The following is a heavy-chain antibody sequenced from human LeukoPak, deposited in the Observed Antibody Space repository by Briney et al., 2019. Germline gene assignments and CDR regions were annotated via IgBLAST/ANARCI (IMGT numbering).Heavy chain of an antibody. CDR2: MNPNSGNT. J-gene: IGHJ6*03. D-gene: IGHD3-22*01. Sequence: ASVKVSCKASGYTFTSYDINWVRQATGQGLEWMGWMNPNSGNTGYAQKFQGRVTITADKSTSTAYMELSSLRSEDTAVYYCARAGYYYDSSGYPPGHYYYYMDVWGKGTTVTVSS. V-gene: IGHV1-8*03. CDR3: ARAGYYYDSSGYPPGHYYYYMDV. CDR1: GYTFTSYD.